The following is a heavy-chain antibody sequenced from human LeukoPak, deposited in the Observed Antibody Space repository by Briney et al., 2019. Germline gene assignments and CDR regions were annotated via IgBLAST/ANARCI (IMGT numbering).Heavy chain of an antibody. Sequence: GGSLRLSCAASGFTFSTYEMNWVRQAPGEGLEWVSYIRTGGSPIYYADSVKGRFTISRDNAKNSLYLQMNSLRAEDTAVYYCARKYCSSTSCLFDYWGQGTLVTVSS. CDR1: GFTFSTYE. CDR2: IRTGGSPI. D-gene: IGHD2-2*01. CDR3: ARKYCSSTSCLFDY. V-gene: IGHV3-48*03. J-gene: IGHJ4*02.